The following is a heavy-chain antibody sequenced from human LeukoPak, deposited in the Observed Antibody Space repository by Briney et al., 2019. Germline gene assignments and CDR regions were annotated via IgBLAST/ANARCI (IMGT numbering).Heavy chain of an antibody. CDR2: ISNDSVDK. Sequence: PGGSLRLSCVGSGFMFSDYCMSWIRQAPGKGLEWVSYISNDSVDKYYVDSVRGRFTISRDNSKKSMYLQMSGLRVEDTAVYYCARRDWVSGAVRAFDIWGQGTMVTVSS. V-gene: IGHV3-11*04. D-gene: IGHD3-3*01. J-gene: IGHJ3*02. CDR1: GFMFSDYC. CDR3: ARRDWVSGAVRAFDI.